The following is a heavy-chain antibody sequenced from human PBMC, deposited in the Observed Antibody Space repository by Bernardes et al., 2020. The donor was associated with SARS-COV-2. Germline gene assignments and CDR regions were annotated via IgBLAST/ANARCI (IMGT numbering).Heavy chain of an antibody. J-gene: IGHJ4*02. Sequence: SETLSLTCTVSGDSISSSDYYWGWIRQPPGKGLEWLGRIYYSGSTFYNPSLKSRLTISVDTSKSQFSLKLSSVTAADTAVYYCVGRAHFHFPPYWGQGTLVTVSS. CDR1: GDSISSSDYY. V-gene: IGHV4-39*01. CDR3: VGRAHFHFPPY. CDR2: IYYSGST.